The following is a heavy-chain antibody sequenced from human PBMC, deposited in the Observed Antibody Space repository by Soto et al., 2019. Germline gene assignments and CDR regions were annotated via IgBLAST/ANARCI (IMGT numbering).Heavy chain of an antibody. CDR3: ARQRRYSITVARTPESSHI. CDR1: GSSISSSRYY. V-gene: IGHV4-39*01. Sequence: SETLSRTCALSGSSISSSRYYWSWIREPPGKKLEWIGSIYYSGSTYYNPSLKSRVTISVDTSKNQFSLKLSSVTAADTAVYYCARQRRYSITVARTPESSHIRGTGTM. J-gene: IGHJ3*01. D-gene: IGHD2-21*01. CDR2: IYYSGST.